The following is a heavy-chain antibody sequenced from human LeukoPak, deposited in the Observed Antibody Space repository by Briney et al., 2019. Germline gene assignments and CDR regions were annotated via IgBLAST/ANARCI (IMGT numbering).Heavy chain of an antibody. CDR1: GYTFTSYG. J-gene: IGHJ4*02. CDR3: ARRSLRAYYYDSSGYGIELDY. Sequence: ASVKVSCKASGYTFTSYGISWVRQAPGQGLEWMGWISAYNGNTNYAQKLQGRVTMTTDTSTSTAYMELRSLRSDDTAVYYCARRSLRAYYYDSSGYGIELDYWGQGTLVTVSS. V-gene: IGHV1-18*01. CDR2: ISAYNGNT. D-gene: IGHD3-22*01.